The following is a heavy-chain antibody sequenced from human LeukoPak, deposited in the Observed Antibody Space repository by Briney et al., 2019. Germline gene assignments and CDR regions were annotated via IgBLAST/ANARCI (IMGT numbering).Heavy chain of an antibody. CDR3: ARDLTYCSGGSCSSLPDY. D-gene: IGHD2-15*01. Sequence: ASVKVSCKASGYTLTSYGISGVRQAPGQGLEWMGWISAYNGNTNYAQKLQGRVTMTTDTSTSTAYMELRSLRSDDTAVYYCARDLTYCSGGSCSSLPDYWGQGTLVTVSS. V-gene: IGHV1-18*01. J-gene: IGHJ4*02. CDR2: ISAYNGNT. CDR1: GYTLTSYG.